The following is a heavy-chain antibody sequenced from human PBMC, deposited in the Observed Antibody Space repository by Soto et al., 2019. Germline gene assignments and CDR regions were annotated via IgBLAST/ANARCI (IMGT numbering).Heavy chain of an antibody. V-gene: IGHV3-30*18. CDR1: GFTFSSYG. Sequence: QVQLVESGGGVVQPGRSLRLSCAASGFTFSSYGMHWVRQAPGKGLEWVAVISYDESNKYYADSVKGRFTISRDNSKNTLYLQMNSLRAEDTAVYYCAKDPVVRLGYFDYWGQGTLVTVSS. D-gene: IGHD2-21*01. CDR2: ISYDESNK. J-gene: IGHJ4*02. CDR3: AKDPVVRLGYFDY.